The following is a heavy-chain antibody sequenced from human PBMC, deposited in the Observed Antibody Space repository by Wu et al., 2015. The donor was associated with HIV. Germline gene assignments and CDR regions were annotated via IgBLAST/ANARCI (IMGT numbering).Heavy chain of an antibody. V-gene: IGHV4-39*07. CDR2: IYYVGKT. J-gene: IGHJ4*03. Sequence: QVQLQESGPGLVKPSETLSLTCTVSGGSIRSSSHYWDWIRQPPGKGLEWIGNIYYVGKTYYSSSLRSRVSISVGTSKNEFSLRLNSVTVADTAVYFCARTYYYDNGRRFSDSWGPGTLVTVSS. D-gene: IGHD3-22*01. CDR1: GGSIRSSSHY. CDR3: ARTYYYDNGRRFSDS.